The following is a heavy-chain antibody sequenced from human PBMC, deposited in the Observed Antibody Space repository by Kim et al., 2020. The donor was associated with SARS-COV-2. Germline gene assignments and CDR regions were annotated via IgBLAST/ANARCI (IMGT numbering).Heavy chain of an antibody. D-gene: IGHD6-13*01. J-gene: IGHJ4*02. Sequence: GGSLRLSCAASGFTFSSYGMHWVRQAPGKGLEWVAVIWYDGSNKYYADSVKGRFTISRDNSKNTLYLQMNSLRAEDTAVYYCARDQRKQLVLDYWGQGTLVTVSS. V-gene: IGHV3-33*01. CDR1: GFTFSSYG. CDR2: IWYDGSNK. CDR3: ARDQRKQLVLDY.